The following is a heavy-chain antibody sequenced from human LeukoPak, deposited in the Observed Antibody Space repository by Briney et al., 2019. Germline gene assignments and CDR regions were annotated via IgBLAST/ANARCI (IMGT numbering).Heavy chain of an antibody. CDR3: ARGGSGWYYWFDP. D-gene: IGHD6-19*01. CDR2: IYYSGST. CDR1: GGSISGYY. Sequence: SETLSLTCTVSGGSISGYYWSWIRQPPGKGLEWIGHIYYSGSTNYNPSLKSRVTISVDTSKNQFSLKLSSVTAADTAVYYCARGGSGWYYWFDPWGQGTLVTVSS. J-gene: IGHJ5*02. V-gene: IGHV4-59*01.